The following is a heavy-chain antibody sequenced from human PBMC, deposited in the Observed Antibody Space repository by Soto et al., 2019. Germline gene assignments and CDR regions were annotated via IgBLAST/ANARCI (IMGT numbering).Heavy chain of an antibody. CDR2: ISAYNGNT. CDR1: GYTFTSYG. CDR3: ARETPIAAGTVGETDY. Sequence: QVQLVQSGAEVKEPGASVKVSCKASGYTFTSYGISWVRQAPGQGLEWMGWISAYNGNTNYAQKLQGRVTMTTDTSTSTADMELRSLRSDDTAVYYCARETPIAAGTVGETDYWGQGTLVTVSS. V-gene: IGHV1-18*01. D-gene: IGHD6-6*01. J-gene: IGHJ4*02.